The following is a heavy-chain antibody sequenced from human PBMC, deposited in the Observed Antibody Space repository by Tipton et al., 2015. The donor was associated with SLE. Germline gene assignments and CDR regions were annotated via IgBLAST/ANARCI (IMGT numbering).Heavy chain of an antibody. V-gene: IGHV4-30-4*01. J-gene: IGHJ4*02. CDR1: GGSISSGDYY. D-gene: IGHD5-18*01. CDR3: ARDVDTAMVGFDY. Sequence: TLSLTCTVSGGSISSGDYYWSWIRQPPGKGLEWIGEINHSGSTNYNPSLKSRVTISVDTSKNQFSLKLSSVTAADTAVYYCARDVDTAMVGFDYWGQGTLVTVSS. CDR2: INHSGST.